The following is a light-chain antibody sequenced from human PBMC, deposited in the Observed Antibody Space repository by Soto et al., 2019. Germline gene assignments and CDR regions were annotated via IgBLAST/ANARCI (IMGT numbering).Light chain of an antibody. Sequence: QSALTQPASVSGSPGQSITISCTGTSSDVGGYNYVSWYQQHPGKAPKLMIYDVSKGPSGVSHRFSGSKSGNTASLTISGLQAEDEADYYCSSYTSSSTLYVFGTGTKLTVL. CDR2: DVS. J-gene: IGLJ1*01. CDR1: SSDVGGYNY. CDR3: SSYTSSSTLYV. V-gene: IGLV2-14*01.